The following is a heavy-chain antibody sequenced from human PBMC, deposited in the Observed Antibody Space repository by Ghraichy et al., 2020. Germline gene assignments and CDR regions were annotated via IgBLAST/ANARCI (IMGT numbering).Heavy chain of an antibody. CDR2: ISWNSGSI. CDR1: GFTFDDYA. Sequence: GGSLRLSCAASGFTFDDYAMHWVRHAPGKGLEWVSGISWNSGSIGYADSVKGRFTISRDNAKNSLYLQMNSLRAEDTALYYCAKSSGRFLEWLSYFDYWGQGTLVTVSS. J-gene: IGHJ4*02. V-gene: IGHV3-9*01. CDR3: AKSSGRFLEWLSYFDY. D-gene: IGHD3-3*01.